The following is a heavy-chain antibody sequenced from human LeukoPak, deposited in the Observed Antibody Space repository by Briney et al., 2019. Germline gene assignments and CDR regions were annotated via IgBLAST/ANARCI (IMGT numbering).Heavy chain of an antibody. Sequence: GESLKISCKGSAYSFTSYWIGWVRKVPGKGLEWMGTIYPGDSDTRYSPSFQGQVTISADKSISTAYLQWSSLKASDTAMYYCARRGSCTSGVCSYFDYWGQGTLVTVSS. CDR3: ARRGSCTSGVCSYFDY. CDR1: AYSFTSYW. V-gene: IGHV5-51*01. J-gene: IGHJ4*02. D-gene: IGHD2-8*01. CDR2: IYPGDSDT.